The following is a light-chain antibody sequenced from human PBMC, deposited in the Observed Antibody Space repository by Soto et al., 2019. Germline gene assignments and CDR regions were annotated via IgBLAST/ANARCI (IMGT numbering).Light chain of an antibody. CDR2: NVS. CDR1: SSDIGGYDY. J-gene: IGLJ3*02. Sequence: QSVLTQPASVSGSPGQSITISCTGTSSDIGGYDYVSWYQQSPGKAPKLIIHNVSNRPSGVSNRFSGSKSGNTASLTISGLQADDEADYYCSSYITGSTRVVFGGGTKLTVL. CDR3: SSYITGSTRVV. V-gene: IGLV2-14*03.